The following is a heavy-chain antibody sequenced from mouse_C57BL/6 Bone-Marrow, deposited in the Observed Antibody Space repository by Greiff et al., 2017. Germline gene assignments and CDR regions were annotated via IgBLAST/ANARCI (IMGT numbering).Heavy chain of an antibody. D-gene: IGHD1-1*01. CDR1: GFNIKNTY. Sequence: VQLQQSVAELVRPGASVKLSCTASGFNIKNTYMHWVKQRPEQGLEWIGRIDPANGNTKYAPKFQGKATLTADTSSNTAYLQLSSLTSEDTAIYYCARVTSTTRINYYAMDYGGQGTSVTVSS. J-gene: IGHJ4*01. CDR3: ARVTSTTRINYYAMDY. V-gene: IGHV14-3*01. CDR2: IDPANGNT.